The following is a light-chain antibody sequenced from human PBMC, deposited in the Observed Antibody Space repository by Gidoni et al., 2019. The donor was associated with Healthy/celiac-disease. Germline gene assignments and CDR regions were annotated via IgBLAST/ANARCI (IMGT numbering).Light chain of an antibody. CDR1: QSISSY. CDR3: QQSYSTPWT. J-gene: IGKJ1*01. V-gene: IGKV1-39*01. CDR2: AAS. Sequence: DIQMTQSPSSLSASVGDRVTITCRASQSISSYLNWYQQKQGKAPKLLIYAASRLQSGVPSKFSGSGSGTDFTLTICSLQAEDFATYYCQQSYSTPWTFGQGTKVEIK.